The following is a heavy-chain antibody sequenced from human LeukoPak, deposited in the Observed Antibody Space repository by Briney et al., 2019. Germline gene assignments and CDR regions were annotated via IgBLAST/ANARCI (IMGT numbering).Heavy chain of an antibody. Sequence: PSETLSLTCTVSGGTISWFYWSWIRQTPRRGLEWIGYIHYSGTIIHNRSPKSRVTMSVDTSKNQLSLKVSSVTAADTAVYYCARGLPSDYGAFDVWGQGTVVTVSS. J-gene: IGHJ3*01. V-gene: IGHV4-59*01. CDR2: IHYSGTI. D-gene: IGHD4-17*01. CDR1: GGTISWFY. CDR3: ARGLPSDYGAFDV.